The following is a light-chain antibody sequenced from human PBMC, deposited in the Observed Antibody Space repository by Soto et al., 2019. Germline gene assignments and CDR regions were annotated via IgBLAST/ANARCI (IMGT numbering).Light chain of an antibody. J-gene: IGLJ3*02. V-gene: IGLV1-40*01. Sequence: QSVLTQPPSVSGAPGQRVTISCTGSSSNIGAGYDVHWYQQLPGTAPKLLIYGNNNRPSGVPDRFSGSKSGTSASLAITGLQAEDEADYYYHSYDSSLSGWVFGGGTKLTVL. CDR3: HSYDSSLSGWV. CDR2: GNN. CDR1: SSNIGAGYD.